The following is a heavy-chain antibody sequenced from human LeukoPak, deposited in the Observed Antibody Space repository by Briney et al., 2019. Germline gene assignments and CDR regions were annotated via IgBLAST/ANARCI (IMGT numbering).Heavy chain of an antibody. D-gene: IGHD2-15*01. V-gene: IGHV1-2*02. CDR3: ARALKRSGGSCYLGY. CDR2: INPNSGGT. J-gene: IGHJ4*02. CDR1: GYTFTRYY. Sequence: GASVTVSCKASGYTFTRYYMHWVRQAPGQGLEWMGWINPNSGGTNYAQKFQGRVTMTRDTSISTAYMELSRLRSDDTAVYYCARALKRSGGSCYLGYWGQGTLVTVSS.